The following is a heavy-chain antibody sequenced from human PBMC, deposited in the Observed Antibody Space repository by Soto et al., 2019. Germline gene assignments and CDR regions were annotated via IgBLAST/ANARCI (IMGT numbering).Heavy chain of an antibody. CDR2: ISGSGVST. Sequence: GGSLRLSCAASEFTFSNYAVSWVRQAPGKGLEWVSGISGSGVSTYYADSVKGRFTISRDNSKNTLYLQMNSLRAEDTAVYYCAKETEYSSGWDDFDYWGQGTLVTVSS. CDR1: EFTFSNYA. CDR3: AKETEYSSGWDDFDY. V-gene: IGHV3-23*01. J-gene: IGHJ4*02. D-gene: IGHD6-19*01.